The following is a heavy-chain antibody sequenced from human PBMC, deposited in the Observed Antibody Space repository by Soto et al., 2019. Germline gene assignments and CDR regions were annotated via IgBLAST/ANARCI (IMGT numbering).Heavy chain of an antibody. Sequence: QVQLVESGGGLVKPGGSLRLSCAASGFTFSDYYMRWIRQAPGKGLECVSYISSSGNTIYYADSVKGRFTISRDNAKNSLYLQMNSMRAEDTAVYYWARDRGNDYSDYWGQGTLVTVSS. D-gene: IGHD3-10*01. CDR3: ARDRGNDYSDY. CDR2: ISSSGNTI. J-gene: IGHJ4*02. CDR1: GFTFSDYY. V-gene: IGHV3-11*01.